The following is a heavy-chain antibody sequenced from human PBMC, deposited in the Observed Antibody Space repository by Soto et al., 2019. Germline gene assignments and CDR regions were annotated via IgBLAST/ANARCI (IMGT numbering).Heavy chain of an antibody. CDR1: GFTFSSYA. CDR2: ISGSGGST. Sequence: GGSLRLSCAASGFTFSSYAMSWVRQAPGKGLEWVSAISGSGGSTYYADSVEGRFTISRDNSKNTLYLQMNSLRAEDTAVYYCAKKYTDFWSGYLDYWGQGTLVTVSS. V-gene: IGHV3-23*01. J-gene: IGHJ4*02. D-gene: IGHD3-3*01. CDR3: AKKYTDFWSGYLDY.